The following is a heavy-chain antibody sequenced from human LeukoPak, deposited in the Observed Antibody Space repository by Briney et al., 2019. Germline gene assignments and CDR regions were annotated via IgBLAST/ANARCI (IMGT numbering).Heavy chain of an antibody. Sequence: SETLSLTCTVSGGSISSYYWSRIRQPPGKGLEWIGEINHSGSTNYNPSLKSRVTISVDRSKNQFSLKLSSVTAADTAVYYCARVRGETTSTFYFDYWGQGTLVTVSS. J-gene: IGHJ4*02. CDR3: ARVRGETTSTFYFDY. CDR2: INHSGST. CDR1: GGSISSYY. V-gene: IGHV4-34*01. D-gene: IGHD3-16*01.